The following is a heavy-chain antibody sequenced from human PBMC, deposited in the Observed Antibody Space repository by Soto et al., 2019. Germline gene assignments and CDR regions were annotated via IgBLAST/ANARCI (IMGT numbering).Heavy chain of an antibody. Sequence: PSETLSLTCTVSGGSISSNYWSWIRQPPGKGREWIGYIYYSGTTIYNPSLKSRVTISVDTSKNQFSLKLSSVTAADTAVYYCGRVSSMATIGFWGQGTLVTVSS. J-gene: IGHJ4*02. CDR3: GRVSSMATIGF. CDR2: IYYSGTT. CDR1: GGSISSNY. D-gene: IGHD5-12*01. V-gene: IGHV4-59*01.